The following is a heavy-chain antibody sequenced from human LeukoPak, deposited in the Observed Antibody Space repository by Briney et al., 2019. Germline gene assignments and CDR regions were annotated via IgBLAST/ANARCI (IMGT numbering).Heavy chain of an antibody. D-gene: IGHD1-26*01. CDR2: MYYSGST. CDR1: GGSISSYY. V-gene: IGHV4-59*08. J-gene: IGHJ4*02. Sequence: PSETLSLTCTVSGGSISSYYWSWIRQPPGKGLEWIGYMYYSGSTNYNPSLKSRVIISVDTSKNQFSLKLSSVTAADTAVYFCARHIGGYYFDYWGQGTLVTVSS. CDR3: ARHIGGYYFDY.